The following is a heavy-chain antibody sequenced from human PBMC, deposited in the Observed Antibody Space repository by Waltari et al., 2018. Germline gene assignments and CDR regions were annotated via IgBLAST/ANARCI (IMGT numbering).Heavy chain of an antibody. Sequence: QVQLVESGGGVVQPGRSLSLSCAASGFSLSTYGMHWVRQAPGKGLEWVAVISYDGSNKYYADSVKGRFTISRDNSKNTLYLQMNSLRAEDTAVYYCAKMHWFSSSRGDYWGQGTLVTVSS. CDR3: AKMHWFSSSRGDY. D-gene: IGHD6-13*01. CDR1: GFSLSTYG. CDR2: ISYDGSNK. V-gene: IGHV3-30*18. J-gene: IGHJ4*02.